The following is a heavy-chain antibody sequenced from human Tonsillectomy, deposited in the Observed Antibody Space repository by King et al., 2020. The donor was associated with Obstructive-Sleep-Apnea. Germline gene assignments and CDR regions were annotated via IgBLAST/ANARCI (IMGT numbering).Heavy chain of an antibody. CDR1: GFTFNSAW. D-gene: IGHD3-22*01. Sequence: VQLVESGGGLVKPGGSLRLSCAASGFTFNSAWMTWVRQAPGKGLEWVGRIKSKTDGGTTDYAAPVKGRSTISRDDSKNTLYLQMNSLKTEDTAVYYCTTKLYFYDSSGYLTPFDYWGQGTLVTVSS. CDR3: TTKLYFYDSSGYLTPFDY. CDR2: IKSKTDGGTT. V-gene: IGHV3-15*01. J-gene: IGHJ4*02.